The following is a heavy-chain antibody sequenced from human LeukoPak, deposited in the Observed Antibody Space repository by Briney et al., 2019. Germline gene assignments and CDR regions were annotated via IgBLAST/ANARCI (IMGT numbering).Heavy chain of an antibody. Sequence: GGSLRLSCAASGFTFSSYAMSWVRQAPGKGLEWVSAISNNGGYTYYADSVQGRFTISRDNSKSTLCLQMNSLRAEDTAVYYCAKDRQNFDYWGQGTLATVSS. CDR2: ISNNGGYT. V-gene: IGHV3-23*01. J-gene: IGHJ4*02. CDR1: GFTFSSYA. CDR3: AKDRQNFDY.